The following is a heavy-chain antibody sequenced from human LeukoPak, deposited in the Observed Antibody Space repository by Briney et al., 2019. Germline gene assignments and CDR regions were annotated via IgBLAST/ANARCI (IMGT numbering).Heavy chain of an antibody. D-gene: IGHD6-25*01. CDR3: ARHRSGRPDHSPPPYNWFDP. J-gene: IGHJ5*02. Sequence: SETLSLTCAVYGGSFSGYYWSWIRQPPGKGLEWIGSIYYSGSTYYNPSLKSRVTISVDTSKNQFSLKLSSVTAADTAVYYCARHRSGRPDHSPPPYNWFDPWGQGTLVTVSS. CDR2: IYYSGST. V-gene: IGHV4-34*01. CDR1: GGSFSGYY.